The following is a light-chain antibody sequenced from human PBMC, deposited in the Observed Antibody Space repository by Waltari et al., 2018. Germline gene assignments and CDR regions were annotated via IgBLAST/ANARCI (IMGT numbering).Light chain of an antibody. CDR1: SSDVGSHNL. V-gene: IGLV2-23*02. CDR3: CSYAGSSTLV. J-gene: IGLJ2*01. CDR2: EVS. Sequence: QSALTQPASVSGSPGQSITISCTGTSSDVGSHNLVSWYQQHPGKAPKLMIFEVSKRPSGVYNRFSGSKSGNTASLTISGLQAEDEADYYCCSYAGSSTLVFGGGTKLTVL.